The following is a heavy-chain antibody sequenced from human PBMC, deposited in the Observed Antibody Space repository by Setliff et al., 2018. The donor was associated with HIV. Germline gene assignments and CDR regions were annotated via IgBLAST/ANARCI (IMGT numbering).Heavy chain of an antibody. CDR2: INYSGST. V-gene: IGHV4-39*07. CDR3: ARGVSFDY. Sequence: PSETLSLTCTVSGGSISSGGYYWSWIRQHPGKGLEWIGSINYSGSTYQNPSLQSRVTISVDTSKNQFSLKLTSVTAADTAIYYCARGVSFDYWGQGTQVTVSS. D-gene: IGHD3-3*01. CDR1: GGSISSGGYY. J-gene: IGHJ4*02.